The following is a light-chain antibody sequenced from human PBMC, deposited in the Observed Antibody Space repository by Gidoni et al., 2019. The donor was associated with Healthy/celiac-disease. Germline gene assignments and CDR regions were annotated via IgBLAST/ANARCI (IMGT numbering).Light chain of an antibody. CDR2: DAS. CDR1: QSVSSY. V-gene: IGKV3D-11*02. J-gene: IGKJ1*01. Sequence: IVLTQSPATLSLSPGERATLSCRASQSVSSYLAWYQQKPGQAPRLLIYDASNRATGIPARFSGSGPGTDFTLTISSLEPEDFAVYYCQHQTTFGQGTKVEIK. CDR3: QHQTT.